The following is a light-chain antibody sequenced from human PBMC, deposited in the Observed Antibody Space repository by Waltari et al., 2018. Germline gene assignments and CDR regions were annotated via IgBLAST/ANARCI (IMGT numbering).Light chain of an antibody. CDR1: ASNIGNNV. V-gene: IGLV1-44*01. CDR2: RCD. J-gene: IGLJ3*02. CDR3: AAWDDSLNGRWV. Sequence: QSVLTQPPSASGTPGQGVTISCSGGASNIGNNVVNWYQQVPGKAPKLLLYRCDARPSGVPDRFSGSKSGTSASLAISGLQAEDEADYYWAAWDDSLNGRWVFGGGTKVTVL.